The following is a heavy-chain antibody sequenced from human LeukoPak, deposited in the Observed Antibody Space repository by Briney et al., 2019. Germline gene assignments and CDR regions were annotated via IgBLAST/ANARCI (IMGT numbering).Heavy chain of an antibody. V-gene: IGHV4-39*07. Sequence: NPSETLSLTCSVSGDSISGSSHYWSWIRQPPGKGLEWIGNIYYGGTTYYNPSLKSRVTISVDTSKNQFSLKLSSATAADTAVYYCAKARSTYYDFWSGPTPAPDDYWGQGTLVTVSS. CDR3: AKARSTYYDFWSGPTPAPDDY. CDR1: GDSISGSSHY. D-gene: IGHD3-3*01. CDR2: IYYGGTT. J-gene: IGHJ4*02.